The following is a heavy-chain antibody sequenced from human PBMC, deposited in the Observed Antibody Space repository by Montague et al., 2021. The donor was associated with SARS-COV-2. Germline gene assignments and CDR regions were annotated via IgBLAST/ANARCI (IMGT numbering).Heavy chain of an antibody. V-gene: IGHV4-39*01. CDR1: GCSIRTSSSY. CDR3: AMRAGPLDAFDI. J-gene: IGHJ3*02. CDR2: TYSSGRT. Sequence: SETLSLTCTVSGCSIRTSSSYWGWIPKPQGKGLNWIGSTYSSGRTYPTPPPRSRLTISVDTSKNQFSLKLGPVTAADTAVYYFAMRAGPLDAFDIWGQGTMVIVSS.